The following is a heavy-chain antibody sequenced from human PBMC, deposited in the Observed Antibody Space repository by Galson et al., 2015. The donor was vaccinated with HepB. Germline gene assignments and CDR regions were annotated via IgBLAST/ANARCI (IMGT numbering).Heavy chain of an antibody. D-gene: IGHD6-6*01. CDR2: ISSSGDYI. J-gene: IGHJ4*02. Sequence: SLRLSCAASGLTFSRYTINWVRQAPGKGLEWVSSISSSGDYIFYADSVKGRFTISRDNARNSLYLQMNSLRAEDTAVYYCARVRDTTARFDYWGQGTLVTVSS. CDR1: GLTFSRYT. V-gene: IGHV3-21*01. CDR3: ARVRDTTARFDY.